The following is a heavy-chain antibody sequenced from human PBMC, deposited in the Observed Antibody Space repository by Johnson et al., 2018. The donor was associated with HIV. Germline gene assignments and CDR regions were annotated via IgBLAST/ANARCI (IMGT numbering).Heavy chain of an antibody. CDR1: GFTFDDYA. V-gene: IGHV3-9*01. D-gene: IGHD5-12*01. CDR2: ISWNSGSI. CDR3: AKSLPGYDAFDI. Sequence: QLVESGGGVVQPGKSLRLSCAASGFTFDDYAMHWVRQAPGKGLEWVSGISWNSGSIGYADSVKGRFTIFRDNSKNTLYLQMNSLRAEDTAVYYCAKSLPGYDAFDIWGQGTMVTVSS. J-gene: IGHJ3*02.